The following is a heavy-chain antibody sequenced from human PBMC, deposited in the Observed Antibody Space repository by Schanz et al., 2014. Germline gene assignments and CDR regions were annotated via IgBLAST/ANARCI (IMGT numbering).Heavy chain of an antibody. V-gene: IGHV4-59*06. CDR1: GGSISNYY. CDR3: ARLVGPSFYYGMDV. CDR2: IYDSGNT. D-gene: IGHD2-15*01. J-gene: IGHJ6*02. Sequence: QVQLQESGPGLVKPSETLSLTCTVSGGSISNYYWSWIRQPPGKGLEWIGYIYDSGNTYYNPSRKSRVTMSIDTSENQFALNLRSVTGADTAVYYCARLVGPSFYYGMDVWGQGTTVTVSS.